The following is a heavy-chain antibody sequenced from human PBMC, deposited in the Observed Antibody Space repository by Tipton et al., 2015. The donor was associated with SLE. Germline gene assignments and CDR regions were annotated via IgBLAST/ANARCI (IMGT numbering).Heavy chain of an antibody. J-gene: IGHJ4*02. Sequence: TLSLTCTVSGGSFSGYYWNWIRQPPGKGLEWIGYIYDSGTTNFNPSLKSRVIISEDTSKNQFSLKLSSVTAADTAVYYCGRDRLGGPFDSWGQGTLVTVSS. CDR3: GRDRLGGPFDS. V-gene: IGHV4-59*01. CDR1: GGSFSGYY. CDR2: IYDSGTT. D-gene: IGHD1-26*01.